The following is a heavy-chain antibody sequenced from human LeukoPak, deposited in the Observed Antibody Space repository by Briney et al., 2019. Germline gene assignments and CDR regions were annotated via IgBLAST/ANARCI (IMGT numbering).Heavy chain of an antibody. D-gene: IGHD1-26*01. Sequence: SETLSLTCTVSGGSISSSSYYWGWIRQPPGKGLEWIGSIYYSGSTYYNPSLKSRVTISVDTSKNQFSLKLSSVTAADTAVYYCARRGTKLWAIKWEEVGFDYWGQGTLVTVSS. V-gene: IGHV4-39*01. CDR1: GGSISSSSYY. CDR2: IYYSGST. CDR3: ARRGTKLWAIKWEEVGFDY. J-gene: IGHJ4*02.